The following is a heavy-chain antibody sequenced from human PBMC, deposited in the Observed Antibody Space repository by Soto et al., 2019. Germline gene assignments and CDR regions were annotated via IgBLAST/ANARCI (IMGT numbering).Heavy chain of an antibody. CDR1: GYTFTSYA. V-gene: IGHV1-3*01. D-gene: IGHD6-6*01. CDR2: INAGNGNT. CDR3: ARVVGYSSSSLAY. J-gene: IGHJ4*02. Sequence: QVQLVQSGAEVKKPGASVKVSCKASGYTFTSYAMHWVRQAPGQRLEWMGWINAGNGNTKYSQKFQGRVTITRDTSASTAYMELSSLRSEDTAVYYCARVVGYSSSSLAYWGQGTLVTVSS.